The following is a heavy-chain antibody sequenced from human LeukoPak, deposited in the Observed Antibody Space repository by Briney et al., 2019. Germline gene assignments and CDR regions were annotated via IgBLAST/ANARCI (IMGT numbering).Heavy chain of an antibody. CDR2: IYYSVST. V-gene: IGHV4-31*03. CDR1: GGSISSGGYY. J-gene: IGHJ6*03. CDR3: ARGSDAMGPYYMDV. D-gene: IGHD5-24*01. Sequence: PSETLSLTCTVSGGSISSGGYYWSWIRQHPGKGLEWIGYIYYSVSTYYNPSRKSRVTISVYTSKNQFSLKLRSVTAAATAVYYCARGSDAMGPYYMDVWGKGTTVTVSS.